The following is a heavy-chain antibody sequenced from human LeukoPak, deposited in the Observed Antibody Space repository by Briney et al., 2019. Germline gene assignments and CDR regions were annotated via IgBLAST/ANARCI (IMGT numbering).Heavy chain of an antibody. J-gene: IGHJ4*02. CDR2: IYTSGST. D-gene: IGHD5-18*01. CDR1: GGSISSGSYY. V-gene: IGHV4-61*02. Sequence: SETLSLTCTVSGGSISSGSYYWSWIRQPAGKGLEWIGRIYTSGSTNYNPSLKSRVTISVDTSKNQFSLKLSSVTAAHTAVYYCARDGGYSYGYLYWGQGTLVTVSS. CDR3: ARDGGYSYGYLY.